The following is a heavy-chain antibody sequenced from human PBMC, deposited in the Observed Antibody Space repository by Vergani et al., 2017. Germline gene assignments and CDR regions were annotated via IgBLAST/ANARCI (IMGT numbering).Heavy chain of an antibody. V-gene: IGHV3-21*01. CDR2: ISSSSSYI. D-gene: IGHD3-22*01. CDR1: GFTFSSYS. CDR3: AKDWNDSSGYYMDV. J-gene: IGHJ6*03. Sequence: EVQLVESGGGLVKPGGSLRLSCAASGFTFSSYSMNWVRQAPGKGLEWVSSISSSSSYIYYADSVKGRFTISRDNSKNTLYLQMNSLRAEDTAVYYCAKDWNDSSGYYMDVWGQGTTITVSS.